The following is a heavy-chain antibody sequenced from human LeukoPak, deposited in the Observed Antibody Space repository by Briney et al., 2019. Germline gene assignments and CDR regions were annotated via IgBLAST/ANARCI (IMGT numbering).Heavy chain of an antibody. J-gene: IGHJ4*02. CDR2: VNTVSSYI. V-gene: IGHV3-21*01. D-gene: IGHD3-22*01. CDR1: GFTFSAYS. CDR3: ARLRRNSDRSDFFYYYDH. Sequence: PGGSLRLSSAASGFTFSAYSMNWVRQAPGKGLKWVASVNTVSSYIYYADSMRGRFTISRDNAKNSLFLQMNSLRAEDTAVYYCARLRRNSDRSDFFYYYDHWGQGTLVTVSS.